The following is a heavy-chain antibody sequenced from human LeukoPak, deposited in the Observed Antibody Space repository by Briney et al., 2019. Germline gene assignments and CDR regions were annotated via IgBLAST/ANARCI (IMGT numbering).Heavy chain of an antibody. Sequence: ASVKVSCKASGYTFTSYGISWVRQAPGQGLEWMGWISAYNGNTNYAQKLQGRVTMTTDTSTSTAYMELRSLRSDDTAVYYCAREYDSSGYYYVLDYWGQGTLVTVSS. V-gene: IGHV1-18*01. CDR3: AREYDSSGYYYVLDY. D-gene: IGHD3-22*01. CDR1: GYTFTSYG. CDR2: ISAYNGNT. J-gene: IGHJ4*02.